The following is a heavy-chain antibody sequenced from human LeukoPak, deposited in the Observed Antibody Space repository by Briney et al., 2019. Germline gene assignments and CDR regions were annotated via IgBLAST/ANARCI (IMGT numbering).Heavy chain of an antibody. D-gene: IGHD3-22*01. J-gene: IGHJ4*02. V-gene: IGHV4-39*07. CDR2: IYYSGST. CDR1: GGSISSSSYY. Sequence: PSETLSLTCTVSGGSISSSSYYWGWIRQPPGKGLEWIGSIYYSGSTYYNPSLKSRVTISVDTSKNQFSLKLSSVTAADTAVYYCAREGLYYYDSSGYPDFWGQGTLVTVSS. CDR3: AREGLYYYDSSGYPDF.